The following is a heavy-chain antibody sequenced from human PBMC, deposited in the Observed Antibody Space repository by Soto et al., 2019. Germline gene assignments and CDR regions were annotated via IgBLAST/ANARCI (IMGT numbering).Heavy chain of an antibody. V-gene: IGHV4-34*01. Sequence: VTLSLTWGVYGGYCSGYGGSWLRQHPGKGLEWIGEINHSGSTNYNPSLKSRVTISVDTSKNQFSLKLSSVTAADTAVYYCARGQYDSSGYFYWGQGTPVPVSS. D-gene: IGHD3-22*01. CDR3: ARGQYDSSGYFY. CDR1: GGYCSGYG. CDR2: INHSGST. J-gene: IGHJ4*02.